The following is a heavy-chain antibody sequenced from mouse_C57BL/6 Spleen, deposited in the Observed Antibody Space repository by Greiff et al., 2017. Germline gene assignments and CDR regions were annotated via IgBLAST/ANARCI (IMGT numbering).Heavy chain of an antibody. Sequence: VQLQQSGAELVRPGASVTLSCKASGYTFTDYEMHWVKQTPVHGLEWIGAIDPETGGTAYNQKFKGKAILTADKSSSTAYMELRSLTSEDSAVYYWTREAGPFDYWGQGTTLTVSS. D-gene: IGHD3-1*01. CDR1: GYTFTDYE. CDR3: TREAGPFDY. J-gene: IGHJ2*01. V-gene: IGHV1-15*01. CDR2: IDPETGGT.